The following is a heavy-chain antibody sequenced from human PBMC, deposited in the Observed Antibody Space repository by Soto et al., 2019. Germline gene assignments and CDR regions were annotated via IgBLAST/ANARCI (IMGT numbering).Heavy chain of an antibody. J-gene: IGHJ4*02. CDR1: GFTFSSYG. CDR2: ISYDGSNK. Sequence: GGALRLSCAASGFTFSSYGMHWVRQAPGKGLEWVAVISYDGSNKYYADSVKGRFTISRDNSKNTLYLQMNSLRAEDTAVYYCAKDLQDYYDFWSGYDYWGQGTLVTAPQ. CDR3: AKDLQDYYDFWSGYDY. V-gene: IGHV3-30*18. D-gene: IGHD3-3*01.